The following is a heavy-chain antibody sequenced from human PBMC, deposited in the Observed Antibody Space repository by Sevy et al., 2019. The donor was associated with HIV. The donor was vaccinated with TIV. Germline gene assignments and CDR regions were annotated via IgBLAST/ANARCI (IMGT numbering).Heavy chain of an antibody. CDR1: GFTFGDYC. D-gene: IGHD6-13*01. J-gene: IGHJ4*02. V-gene: IGHV3-49*04. CDR2: LKSDVYGGTV. Sequence: GGSLRLSCTASGFTFGDYCMSWVRQAPGKGLEWVAFLKSDVYGGTVDHAASVRGRFVISRDVSKTIAYLQMNDLKTEETGVYYCTRWKAAQSIFDYWGQGALVTVSS. CDR3: TRWKAAQSIFDY.